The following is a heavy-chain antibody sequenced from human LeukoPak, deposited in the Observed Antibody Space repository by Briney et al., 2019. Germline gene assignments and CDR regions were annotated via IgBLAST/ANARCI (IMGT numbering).Heavy chain of an antibody. CDR2: IYYSGST. V-gene: IGHV4-59*08. CDR3: ASLGSSGYYFDY. Sequence: PSETLSLTCTVSGGSISSYYWSWIRQPPGKGLEWIGYIYYSGSTNYNPSLKSRVTISVDTSKNQFSLKLSSVTAADTAVYYCASLGSSGYYFDYWGQGTLVTVSS. CDR1: GGSISSYY. J-gene: IGHJ4*02. D-gene: IGHD3-22*01.